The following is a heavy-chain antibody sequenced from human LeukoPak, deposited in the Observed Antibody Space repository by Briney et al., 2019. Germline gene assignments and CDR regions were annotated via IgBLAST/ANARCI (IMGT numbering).Heavy chain of an antibody. CDR1: GFTFDNYA. D-gene: IGHD6-13*01. J-gene: IGHJ4*02. Sequence: GGSLRLSCAASGFTFDNYAMHWVRPAPGKRLEWVSLISGGGSSTSYADSVKGRFTISRDNSKGSLYLQMNSLTTEDTALYYCAKVLGSSSWYSLGYWGQGTLVTVSS. CDR2: ISGGGSST. CDR3: AKVLGSSSWYSLGY. V-gene: IGHV3-43*02.